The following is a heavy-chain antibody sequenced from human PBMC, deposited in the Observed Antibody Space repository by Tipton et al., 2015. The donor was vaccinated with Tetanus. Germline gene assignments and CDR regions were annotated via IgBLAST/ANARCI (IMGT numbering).Heavy chain of an antibody. V-gene: IGHV3-15*07. CDR3: TTSGIVGSGSRVDY. CDR2: IKSKTDGGTT. D-gene: IGHD1-26*01. Sequence: SLRLSCATSGLFFKDAWMNWVRQAPGKGLEWVGRIKSKTDGGTTDYAARVKDRFSISRDDSKNTLFPQTNSLKTEDTAVYYCTTSGIVGSGSRVDYWGRGTLVTVSS. J-gene: IGHJ4*02. CDR1: GLFFKDAW.